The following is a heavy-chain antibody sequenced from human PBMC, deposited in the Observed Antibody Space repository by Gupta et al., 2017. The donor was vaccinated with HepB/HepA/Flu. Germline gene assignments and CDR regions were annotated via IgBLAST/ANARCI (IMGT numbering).Heavy chain of an antibody. CDR2: IHSSGLT. V-gene: IGHV4-39*01. Sequence: QVQLQESGPGLVKPAETLSLTCTVSGDSLSDSNYYWGWLRQSPGKGLEWIGNIHSSGLTYYNPSLKSRVTISVDTVRNHFELKLRSVTAADTAVFYCARQVIQPQAGNWLDPWGQGFPVPVSS. CDR3: ARQVIQPQAGNWLDP. J-gene: IGHJ5*02. CDR1: GDSLSDSNYY. D-gene: IGHD5-18*01.